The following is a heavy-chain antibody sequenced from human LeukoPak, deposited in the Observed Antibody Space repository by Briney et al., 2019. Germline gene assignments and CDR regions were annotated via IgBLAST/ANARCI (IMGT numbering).Heavy chain of an antibody. Sequence: ASVKVSCKASGGTFSSYAISWVRQAPGQGLEWMGGIIPIFGTANYAQKFQGRVTITADESTSTAYMELSSLRSEDTAVYYCATEAREWELLAEYYFDYWGQGTLVTVSS. CDR1: GGTFSSYA. D-gene: IGHD1-26*01. J-gene: IGHJ4*02. CDR3: ATEAREWELLAEYYFDY. V-gene: IGHV1-69*13. CDR2: IIPIFGTA.